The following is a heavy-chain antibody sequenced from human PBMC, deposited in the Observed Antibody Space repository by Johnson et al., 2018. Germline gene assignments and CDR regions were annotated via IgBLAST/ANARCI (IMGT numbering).Heavy chain of an antibody. CDR1: GGSISSYY. CDR2: IYYSGST. Sequence: QVQLVQSGPGLVKPSETLSLTCTVSGGSISSYYWSWIRQPPGKGLEWIGYIYYSGSTNYNPSLKSRVTISVDTSKNQFSLKLSSVTAADPAVYYCARARVQQLVPGYYYYGMDVWVQGTTVTVSS. D-gene: IGHD6-6*01. J-gene: IGHJ6*02. V-gene: IGHV4-59*01. CDR3: ARARVQQLVPGYYYYGMDV.